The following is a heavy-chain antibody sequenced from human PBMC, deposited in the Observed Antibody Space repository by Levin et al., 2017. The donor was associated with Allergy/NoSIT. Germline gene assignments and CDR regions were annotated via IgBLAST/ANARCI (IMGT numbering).Heavy chain of an antibody. Sequence: KASETLSLTCAVSGGSISSSNWWSWVRQPPGKGLEWIGEIYHSGSTNYNPSLKSRVTISVDKSKNQFSLKLSSVTAADTAVYYCAREYYGSGSYFFGYWGQGTLVTVSS. CDR2: IYHSGST. D-gene: IGHD3-10*01. V-gene: IGHV4-4*02. CDR3: AREYYGSGSYFFGY. CDR1: GGSISSSNW. J-gene: IGHJ4*02.